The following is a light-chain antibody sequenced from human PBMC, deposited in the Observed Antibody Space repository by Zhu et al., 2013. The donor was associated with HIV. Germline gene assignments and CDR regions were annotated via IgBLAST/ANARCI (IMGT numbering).Light chain of an antibody. J-gene: IGKJ2*01. CDR3: LHYNKLSAA. CDR2: EAS. V-gene: IGKV1-5*03. Sequence: DIQMTQSPPTLSASVGDSVSITCRASQGISKWLAWYQQKPGGAPKLLIYEASKLQDDIPSRFSGLGSGTEFTLTISSLQPDDFATYYCLHYNKLSAAFGQGTKLDIK. CDR1: QGISKW.